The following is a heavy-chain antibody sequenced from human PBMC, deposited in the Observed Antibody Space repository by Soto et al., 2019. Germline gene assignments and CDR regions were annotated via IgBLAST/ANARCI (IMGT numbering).Heavy chain of an antibody. CDR3: ARLHGSGSLDY. D-gene: IGHD3-10*01. J-gene: IGHJ4*02. V-gene: IGHV4-59*08. CDR1: GGSISSYY. CDR2: IYYSGST. Sequence: PSETLSLTCTVSGGSISSYYWSWIRQPPGKGLEWIGDIYYSGSTNYNPSLKSRVTISVDTSKNQFSLKLSSVTAADTAVYYCARLHGSGSLDYWGQGTLVTVSS.